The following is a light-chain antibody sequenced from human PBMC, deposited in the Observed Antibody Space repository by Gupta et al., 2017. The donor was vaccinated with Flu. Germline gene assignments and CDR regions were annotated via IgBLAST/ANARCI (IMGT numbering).Light chain of an antibody. CDR1: QSVLYNSNNKNY. J-gene: IGKJ2*03. CDR3: QQYYSTPHS. Sequence: DIVMTQSPDSLAVSLGERATINCKSSQSVLYNSNNKNYLAPYQQKPVQPPNLLLYWASTRESGVPDRFSGSGSGTDFTLTISSLHAEDVAVYYCQQYYSTPHSFGQGTKLEIK. V-gene: IGKV4-1*01. CDR2: WAS.